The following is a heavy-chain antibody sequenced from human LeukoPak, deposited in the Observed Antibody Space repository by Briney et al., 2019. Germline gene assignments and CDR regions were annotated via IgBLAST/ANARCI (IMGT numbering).Heavy chain of an antibody. CDR3: AREGSSGSYGGDAFDI. D-gene: IGHD6-19*01. CDR2: IWYDGSNK. J-gene: IGHJ3*02. Sequence: GESLRLSCAASGFTFSSYEMHWVRQAPGKGLEWVAVIWYDGSNKYYADSVKGRFTISRDNSNNTLYLQMNSLRAEDTAVYYCAREGSSGSYGGDAFDIWGQGTMVIVSS. CDR1: GFTFSSYE. V-gene: IGHV3-33*08.